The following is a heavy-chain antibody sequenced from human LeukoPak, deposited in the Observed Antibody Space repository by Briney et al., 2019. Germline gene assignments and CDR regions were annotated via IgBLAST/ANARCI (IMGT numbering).Heavy chain of an antibody. D-gene: IGHD6-19*01. Sequence: SSETLSLTCAVYGGSFSGYYWSWIRQPPGKGLEWIGEINHSGSTNYNPSLKSRVTISVDTSKNQFSLKLSSVTAADTAVYYCARVDSSGWYFYFDYWGQGTLVTVSS. J-gene: IGHJ4*02. V-gene: IGHV4-34*01. CDR2: INHSGST. CDR1: GGSFSGYY. CDR3: ARVDSSGWYFYFDY.